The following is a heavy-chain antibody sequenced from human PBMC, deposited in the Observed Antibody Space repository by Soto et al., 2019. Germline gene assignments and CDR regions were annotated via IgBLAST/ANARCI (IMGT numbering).Heavy chain of an antibody. V-gene: IGHV3-30*18. D-gene: IGHD6-19*01. Sequence: QVQLVESGGGVVQPGRSLRLSCAASGFSFSTTGMHWVRQAPGKGLEWVAMISHDGGAKYYADSVKGRFTISRDDSKNTLYLQMNSLRPEDTAVYYCAKDLYSSDWYNYFDPWGQGTLVTFSS. CDR1: GFSFSTTG. J-gene: IGHJ5*02. CDR2: ISHDGGAK. CDR3: AKDLYSSDWYNYFDP.